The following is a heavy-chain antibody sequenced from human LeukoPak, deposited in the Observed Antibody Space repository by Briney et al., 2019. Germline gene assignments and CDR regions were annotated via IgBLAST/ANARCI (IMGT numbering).Heavy chain of an antibody. J-gene: IGHJ4*02. CDR1: GFTFRSYL. CDR2: IYSGGST. V-gene: IGHV3-66*01. CDR3: ATIDY. Sequence: GGSLRLSCAASGFTFRSYLMHWVRQAPGKGLEWVSVIYSGGSTYYADSVKGRFTISRDNSKNTLYLQMNSLRAEDTAVYYCATIDYWGQGTLVTVSS.